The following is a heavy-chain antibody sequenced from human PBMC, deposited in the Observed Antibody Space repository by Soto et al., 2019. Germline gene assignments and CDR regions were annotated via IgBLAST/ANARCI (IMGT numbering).Heavy chain of an antibody. Sequence: SETLSLTCAVYGGSFSGYYWSWIRQPPGKGLEWIGEINHSGSTNYNPSLKSRVTISVDTSKNQFSLKLSSVTAADTAVYYCARAPRIAAAVDYLGQGTLVTISS. CDR3: ARAPRIAAAVDY. CDR2: INHSGST. J-gene: IGHJ4*02. V-gene: IGHV4-34*01. CDR1: GGSFSGYY. D-gene: IGHD6-13*01.